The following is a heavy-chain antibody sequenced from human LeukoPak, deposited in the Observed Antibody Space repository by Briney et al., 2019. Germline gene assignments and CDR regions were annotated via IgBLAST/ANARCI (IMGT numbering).Heavy chain of an antibody. CDR3: ARGVEMATPYYYYYYMDV. Sequence: SETLSLTCTVSGGSISSSSYYWGWIRQPPGKGLEWIGNIYYSGSTYYNPTLKSRVTISVDTSKNQFSLKLSSVTAADTAVYYCARGVEMATPYYYYYYMDVWSKGTTVTVSS. V-gene: IGHV4-39*07. CDR1: GGSISSSSYY. CDR2: IYYSGST. J-gene: IGHJ6*03. D-gene: IGHD5-24*01.